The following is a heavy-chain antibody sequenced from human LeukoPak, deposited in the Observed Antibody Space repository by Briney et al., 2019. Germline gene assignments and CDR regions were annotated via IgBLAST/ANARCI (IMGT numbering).Heavy chain of an antibody. CDR3: ARDSEQQLGEYYYYYYMDV. CDR2: INTNTGNP. Sequence: RWASVKVSCKASGYTFTSYAMNWVRQAPGQGLEWMGWINTNTGNPTYAQGFTGRFVFSLDTSVSTAYLQISSLKAEDTAVYYCARDSEQQLGEYYYYYYMDVWGKGTTVTVSS. D-gene: IGHD6-13*01. CDR1: GYTFTSYA. V-gene: IGHV7-4-1*02. J-gene: IGHJ6*03.